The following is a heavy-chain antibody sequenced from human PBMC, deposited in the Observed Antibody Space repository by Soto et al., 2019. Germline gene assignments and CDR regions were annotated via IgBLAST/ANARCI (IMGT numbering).Heavy chain of an antibody. CDR2: TYYWSKWYN. CDR1: GDSVSSNSAA. CDR3: ARDLGGESWIQLWADAFDI. V-gene: IGHV6-1*01. D-gene: IGHD5-18*01. Sequence: PSQTLSLTCAISGDSVSSNSAAWNWIRQSPSRGLEWLGRTYYWSKWYNDYAVSVKSRITINPDTSKNQFSLQLNSVTPEDTAVYYCARDLGGESWIQLWADAFDIWGQGTMVTVS. J-gene: IGHJ3*02.